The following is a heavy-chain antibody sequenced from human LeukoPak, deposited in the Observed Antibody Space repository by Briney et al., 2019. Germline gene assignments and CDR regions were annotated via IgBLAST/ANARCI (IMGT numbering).Heavy chain of an antibody. J-gene: IGHJ6*03. CDR3: AREGLPVTTLEDYYYYYMDV. CDR2: ISAYNGNT. V-gene: IGHV1-18*01. CDR1: GYTFTSYG. Sequence: ASVKVSCKASGYTFTSYGISWVRQAPGQGLEWMGWISAYNGNTNYAQRLQGRVTMTTDTSTSTAYMELRSLRSDDTAVYYCAREGLPVTTLEDYYYYYMDVWGKGTTVTVSS. D-gene: IGHD4-11*01.